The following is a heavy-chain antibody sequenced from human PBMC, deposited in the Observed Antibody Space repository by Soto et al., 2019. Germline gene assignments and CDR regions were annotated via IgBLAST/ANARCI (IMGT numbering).Heavy chain of an antibody. Sequence: QVQLVESGGGVVQPGRSLRLSCAASGFTFSSYAMHWVRQAPGKGLEWVAVISYDGSNKYYADSVKGRFTISRDNSKNTLYLQMNSLRAEDTAVYYCARDPTGDWRLEDRDAFDIWGQGTMVTVSS. D-gene: IGHD7-27*01. CDR3: ARDPTGDWRLEDRDAFDI. J-gene: IGHJ3*02. CDR2: ISYDGSNK. V-gene: IGHV3-30-3*01. CDR1: GFTFSSYA.